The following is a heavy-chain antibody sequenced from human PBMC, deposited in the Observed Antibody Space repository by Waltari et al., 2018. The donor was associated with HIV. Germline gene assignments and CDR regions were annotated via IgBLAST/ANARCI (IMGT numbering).Heavy chain of an antibody. CDR2: IWYDGENK. J-gene: IGHJ4*02. V-gene: IGHV3-33*01. Sequence: QVQLVESGGGVVQPGRSLRLSCAASGFTFSNFAMHWVRQAPGKGGEGVEVIWYDGENKYDADSVKGRFTISRDNSKNTLYLQMNSLRVEDTAVYYCARGGYYYDISGYYHYWGQGTLVTVSS. CDR3: ARGGYYYDISGYYHY. CDR1: GFTFSNFA. D-gene: IGHD3-22*01.